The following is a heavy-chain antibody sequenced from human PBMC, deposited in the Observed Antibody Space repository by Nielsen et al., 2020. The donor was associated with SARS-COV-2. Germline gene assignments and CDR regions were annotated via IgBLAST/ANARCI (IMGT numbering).Heavy chain of an antibody. CDR1: GGSFSGYY. D-gene: IGHD3-10*01. Sequence: SETLSLTCAVYGGSFSGYYWSWIRQPPGKGLEWIGEINHSGSTNYNPALKSRVTISLATSKNQFSLKLSSVTAAVTAVYYCARGVYYGSGTHFDYWGQGTLVTVSS. CDR2: INHSGST. V-gene: IGHV4-34*01. J-gene: IGHJ4*02. CDR3: ARGVYYGSGTHFDY.